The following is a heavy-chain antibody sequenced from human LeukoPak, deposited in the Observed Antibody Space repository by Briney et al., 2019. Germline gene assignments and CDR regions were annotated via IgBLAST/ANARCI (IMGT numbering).Heavy chain of an antibody. CDR2: IYYSGST. Sequence: SETLSLTCTVSGGSINYYYWSWIRQPPGKGLEWIAYIYYSGSTNYNPSLKSRVTISVDTSNNQFSLKLGSVTAADTAVYYCARVAHDYYDSSGYYSYIDYWGQGTLVTVSS. D-gene: IGHD3-22*01. CDR3: ARVAHDYYDSSGYYSYIDY. J-gene: IGHJ4*02. V-gene: IGHV4-59*01. CDR1: GGSINYYY.